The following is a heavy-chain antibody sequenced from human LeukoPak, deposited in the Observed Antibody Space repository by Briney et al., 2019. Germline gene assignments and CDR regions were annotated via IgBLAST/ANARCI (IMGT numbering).Heavy chain of an antibody. Sequence: SETLSLTCTVSGDPIGTYYWSWIRQPPGKGLEWIGYLYDTESTNYNPSLKSRVTISVDRSKNQFSLKLSSVTAADTALYYCARVFSDSSGRDIWGQGTMVTVSS. J-gene: IGHJ3*02. D-gene: IGHD3-22*01. CDR2: LYDTEST. V-gene: IGHV4-59*01. CDR3: ARVFSDSSGRDI. CDR1: GDPIGTYY.